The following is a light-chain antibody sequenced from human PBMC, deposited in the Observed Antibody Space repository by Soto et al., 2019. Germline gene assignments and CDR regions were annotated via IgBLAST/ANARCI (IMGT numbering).Light chain of an antibody. CDR1: SSDVGGYNY. J-gene: IGLJ1*01. CDR3: SSYTRSSTYV. Sequence: QSVLTQPASVSGSPGQSITISCTGTSSDVGGYNYVSWYQQHPGKATKLMIYDFSNRPSGVSNRFSGSKSGNTASLTISGFQVEDEADYYCSSYTRSSTYVFGSGTKVTVL. CDR2: DFS. V-gene: IGLV2-14*01.